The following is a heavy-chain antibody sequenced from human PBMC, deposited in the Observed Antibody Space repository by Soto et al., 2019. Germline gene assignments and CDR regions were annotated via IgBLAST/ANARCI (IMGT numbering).Heavy chain of an antibody. V-gene: IGHV5-51*01. CDR2: IYPGDSDT. D-gene: IGHD3-3*01. CDR1: GYSFTSYW. Sequence: GESLKISCKGSGYSFTSYWIGWVRQMPGKGLEWMGIIYPGDSDTRYSPSFQGQVTISADKSISTAYLQWSSLKASDTAMYYCARNTPSWSGYYWRWFDPWGQGTLVTVSS. CDR3: ARNTPSWSGYYWRWFDP. J-gene: IGHJ5*02.